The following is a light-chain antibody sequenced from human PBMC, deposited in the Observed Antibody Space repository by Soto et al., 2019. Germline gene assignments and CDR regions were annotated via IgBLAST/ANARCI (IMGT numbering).Light chain of an antibody. CDR2: KAS. Sequence: VVWMTQSPSLLSASTGYRVTISCLMSQGISSYLAWYQQKPGKAPELLIYKASSLESGVPSRFSGSGSGTDFTLTISSLQPEDFAVYYCQQRSNWPITFGQGTRLEIK. J-gene: IGKJ5*01. CDR3: QQRSNWPIT. V-gene: IGKV1D-8*03. CDR1: QGISSY.